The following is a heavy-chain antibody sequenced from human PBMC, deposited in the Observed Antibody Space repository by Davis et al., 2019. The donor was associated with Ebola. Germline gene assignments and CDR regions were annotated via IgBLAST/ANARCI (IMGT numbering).Heavy chain of an antibody. V-gene: IGHV1-18*01. J-gene: IGHJ6*03. Sequence: ASVKVSCKASGYSFTHYSFSWVRQAPGQGLEWMGWVSGNNGKTDYAQKFQGRVTMTRDTSISTAYLEVSRLKSDDTAVYHCARAAGIYLDDDPYYYYYMDVWGKGTTVTVSS. CDR3: ARAAGIYLDDDPYYYYYMDV. CDR2: VSGNNGKT. CDR1: GYSFTHYS. D-gene: IGHD3-10*01.